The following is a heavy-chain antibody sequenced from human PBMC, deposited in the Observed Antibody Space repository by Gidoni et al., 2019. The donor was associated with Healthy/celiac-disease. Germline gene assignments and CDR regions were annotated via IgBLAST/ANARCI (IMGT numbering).Heavy chain of an antibody. V-gene: IGHV1-69*01. CDR2: IIPIFGTA. CDR3: ARDPRGSGSPYG. D-gene: IGHD1-26*01. Sequence: LEWMGGIIPIFGTANYAQKFQGRVTITADESTSTAYMELSSLRSEDTAVYYCARDPRGSGSPYGWGQGTLVTVSS. J-gene: IGHJ4*02.